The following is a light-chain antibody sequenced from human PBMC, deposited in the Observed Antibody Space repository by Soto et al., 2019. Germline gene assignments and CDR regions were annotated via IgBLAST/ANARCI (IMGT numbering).Light chain of an antibody. J-gene: IGKJ1*01. CDR1: QSVLYSSNNKNY. CDR2: WAS. Sequence: DIVMTQSPDSLAVSLGERATINRKSSQSVLYSSNNKNYLAWYQQKPGQPPELLIYWASTRESGVPDRFSGSGSGTDFTLTISSLQAEDVAVYYCQQYYSTPPTFGQGTKVEVK. V-gene: IGKV4-1*01. CDR3: QQYYSTPPT.